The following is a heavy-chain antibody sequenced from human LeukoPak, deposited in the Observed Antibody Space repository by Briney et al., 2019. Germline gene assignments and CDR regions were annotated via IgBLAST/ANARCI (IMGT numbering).Heavy chain of an antibody. J-gene: IGHJ4*02. D-gene: IGHD4/OR15-4a*01. V-gene: IGHV3-53*01. CDR2: IYSDNT. CDR1: GFTVSSNS. CDR3: ARRAGAYSHPYDY. Sequence: GGSLRLSCTVSGFTVSSNSMSWVRQAPGKGLEWVSFIYSDNTHYSDSVKGRFTISRDNSKNTLYLQMNSLRAEDAAVYYCARRAGAYSHPYDYWGQGTLVTVSS.